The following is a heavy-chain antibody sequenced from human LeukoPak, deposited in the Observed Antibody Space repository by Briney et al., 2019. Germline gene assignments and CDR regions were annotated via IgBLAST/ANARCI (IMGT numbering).Heavy chain of an antibody. V-gene: IGHV3-30*18. Sequence: PGGSLRLSCAASGFTFSSYGMHWVRQAPGKGLEWVAVISYDGSNKYYADSVKGRFTISRDNSKNTLYLQMNSLRAEDTAVYYCAKLRNDGYGDTRAFDIWGQGTMVTVSS. CDR3: AKLRNDGYGDTRAFDI. J-gene: IGHJ3*02. D-gene: IGHD4-17*01. CDR1: GFTFSSYG. CDR2: ISYDGSNK.